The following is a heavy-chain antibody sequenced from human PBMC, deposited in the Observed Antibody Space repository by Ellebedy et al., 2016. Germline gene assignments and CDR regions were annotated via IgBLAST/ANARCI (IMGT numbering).Heavy chain of an antibody. V-gene: IGHV3-53*01. CDR3: ASRGGAVAGADPFEY. J-gene: IGHJ4*02. CDR2: IYSGGNT. Sequence: GESLKISCAASGFTVSNNYTSWVRQAPGKGLEWVSVIYSGGNTYYADSVKGRFTISRDNSKNTLYLQMNSLRAEDTAVYYFASRGGAVAGADPFEYWGQGTLVTVSS. CDR1: GFTVSNNY. D-gene: IGHD6-19*01.